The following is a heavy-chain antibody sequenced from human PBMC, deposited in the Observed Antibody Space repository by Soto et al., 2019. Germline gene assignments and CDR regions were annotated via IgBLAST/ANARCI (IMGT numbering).Heavy chain of an antibody. V-gene: IGHV1-69*01. CDR2: IIPIFGTA. CDR3: ASARKGMGCSSGWYANFDY. J-gene: IGHJ4*02. Sequence: QVQLVQSGAEVKKPGSSVKVSCKASGGTFSSYAISWVRQAPGQGLEWMGGIIPIFGTANYAQKFQGRVTITADESTSTAYMELSSLRSEDTAVYYCASARKGMGCSSGWYANFDYWGQGTLVTVSS. D-gene: IGHD6-19*01. CDR1: GGTFSSYA.